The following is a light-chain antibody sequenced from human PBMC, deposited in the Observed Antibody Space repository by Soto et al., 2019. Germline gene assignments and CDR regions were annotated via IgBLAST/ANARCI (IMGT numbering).Light chain of an antibody. V-gene: IGLV3-9*01. J-gene: IGLJ2*01. CDR2: RNS. CDR1: DIGNKD. CDR3: QIWDNSTVV. Sequence: SYELTQPLSVSVAPGQTARITCGGNDIGNKDVHWYQQKAGQAPVMVINRNSNRPSGIPERFSGSNSGNTATLTISRAQAGDEADYSCQIWDNSTVVFGGGTKVTVL.